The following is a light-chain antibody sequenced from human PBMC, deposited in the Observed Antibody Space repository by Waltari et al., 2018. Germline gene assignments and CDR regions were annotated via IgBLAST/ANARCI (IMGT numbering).Light chain of an antibody. Sequence: QSALTQPPSASGSPGQSVTISCTGTSSDVGGYNYVSWYQHHPGKAPKLMIYEVSKRPSGVPDRFSGSKSDTTASLTVSGLQAEDEADYYCSSYAGSNNLGVFGTGTKVTVL. CDR3: SSYAGSNNLGV. J-gene: IGLJ1*01. V-gene: IGLV2-8*01. CDR2: EVS. CDR1: SSDVGGYNY.